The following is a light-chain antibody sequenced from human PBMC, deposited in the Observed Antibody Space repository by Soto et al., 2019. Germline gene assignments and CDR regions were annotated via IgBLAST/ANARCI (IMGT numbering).Light chain of an antibody. V-gene: IGLV2-23*01. J-gene: IGLJ1*01. CDR3: YSYGGENLYV. CDR2: EGT. CDR1: SSDVGSYNL. Sequence: ALTQPASVSASPGQSITIPCTGTSSDVGSYNLVSWFQQHPGKVPKLLIYEGTKRPSGLSDRFSGSKSGTTASLTIPGLQAEDEAHYYCYSYGGENLYVFGTGTKVTVL.